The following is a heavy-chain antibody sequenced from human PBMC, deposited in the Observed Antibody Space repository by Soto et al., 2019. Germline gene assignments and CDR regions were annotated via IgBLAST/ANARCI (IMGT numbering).Heavy chain of an antibody. CDR1: GYTFTGYY. D-gene: IGHD6-19*01. Sequence: QVQLVQSGAEVKKPGASVKVSCKASGYTFTGYYMHWVRQAPGQGLEWMGWINPNSCGTNYAQKFQGRVTMTRDTSISTAYMELSRLRSDDTAVYYCARVDSSGWYKGYYYYGMDVWGQGTTVTVSS. V-gene: IGHV1-2*02. J-gene: IGHJ6*02. CDR2: INPNSCGT. CDR3: ARVDSSGWYKGYYYYGMDV.